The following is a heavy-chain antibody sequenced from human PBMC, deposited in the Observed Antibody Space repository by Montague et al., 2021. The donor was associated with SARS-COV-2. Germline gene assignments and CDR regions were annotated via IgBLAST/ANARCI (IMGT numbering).Heavy chain of an antibody. V-gene: IGHV4-34*13. CDR3: ARGLPVTTLYYYYGMEV. D-gene: IGHD4-11*01. Sequence: KKNSRITTYNPSLKSPVTISVDTSKNQFSLKLRSVTAADTAVYYCARGLPVTTLYYYYGMEVCGQGSTV. CDR2: KKNSRIT. J-gene: IGHJ6*01.